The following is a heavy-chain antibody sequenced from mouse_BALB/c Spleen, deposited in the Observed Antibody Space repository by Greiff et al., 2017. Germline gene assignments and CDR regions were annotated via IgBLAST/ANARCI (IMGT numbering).Heavy chain of an antibody. CDR1: GYAFSSYW. D-gene: IGHD1-1*01. J-gene: IGHJ3*01. Sequence: QVQLQQSGPELVKPGALVKISCKASGYAFSSYWMNWVKQRPGQGLEWIGQIYPGDGDTNYNGKFKGKATLTADKSSSTAYMQLSSLTSEDSAVYFCARWDYGSSPWFAYWGQGTLVTVSA. V-gene: IGHV1-80*01. CDR2: IYPGDGDT. CDR3: ARWDYGSSPWFAY.